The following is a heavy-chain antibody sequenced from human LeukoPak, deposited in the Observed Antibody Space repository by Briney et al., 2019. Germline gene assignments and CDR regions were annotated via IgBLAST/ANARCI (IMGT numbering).Heavy chain of an antibody. CDR1: GFIFTNYF. Sequence: GSLRLSCAASGFIFTNYFMSWVRQAPGKGLEWVASIKHDGSEKYYVDSVRGRFTISRDNTMNSLYLQMSSLRAEDTAVYYCATDRGWRTSGYYLYYFEYWGQGTLVTFSS. J-gene: IGHJ4*02. CDR3: ATDRGWRTSGYYLYYFEY. D-gene: IGHD3-3*01. V-gene: IGHV3-7*01. CDR2: IKHDGSEK.